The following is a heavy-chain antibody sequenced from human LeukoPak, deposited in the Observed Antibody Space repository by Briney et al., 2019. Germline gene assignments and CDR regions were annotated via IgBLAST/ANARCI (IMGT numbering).Heavy chain of an antibody. CDR1: GFTFSSNS. V-gene: IGHV3-21*01. CDR2: ISGGSSYI. Sequence: TGGSLRLSCAASGFTFSSNSMTWVRQAPGKGLEWVSSISGGSSYIYYADSVKGRFTISRDNAKNSLNLQMNSLRAEDTAVYYCARGGSSSSGPSNYWGQGTLVTVSS. CDR3: ARGGSSSSGPSNY. J-gene: IGHJ4*02. D-gene: IGHD6-6*01.